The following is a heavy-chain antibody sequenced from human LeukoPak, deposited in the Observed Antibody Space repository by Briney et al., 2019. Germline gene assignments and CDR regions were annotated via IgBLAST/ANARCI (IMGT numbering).Heavy chain of an antibody. J-gene: IGHJ3*02. CDR1: GFTFSSYE. CDR3: ARGAWSGSYLGAFDI. V-gene: IGHV3-48*03. CDR2: IRSSGNTI. Sequence: PGGSLRLSCAASGFTFSSYEMNWVRQAPGKGLEWVSYIRSSGNTIYYADSVKGRFTVSRDNAKNSLYLQMNSLRAEDTAVYYCARGAWSGSYLGAFDIWGQGTMVTVSS. D-gene: IGHD3-3*01.